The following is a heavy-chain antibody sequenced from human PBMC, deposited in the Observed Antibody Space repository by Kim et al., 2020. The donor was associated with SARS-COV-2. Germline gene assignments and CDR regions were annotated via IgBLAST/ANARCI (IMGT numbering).Heavy chain of an antibody. V-gene: IGHV4-59*01. CDR1: GGSISSYY. CDR3: ARGLVRGVIRYYYYGMDV. Sequence: SETLSLTCTVSGGSISSYYWSWIRQPPGKGLEWIGYIYYSGSTNYNPSLKSRVTISVDTSKNQFSLKLSSVTAADTAVYYCARGLVRGVIRYYYYGMDVWGQGTTVTVSS. CDR2: IYYSGST. D-gene: IGHD3-10*01. J-gene: IGHJ6*02.